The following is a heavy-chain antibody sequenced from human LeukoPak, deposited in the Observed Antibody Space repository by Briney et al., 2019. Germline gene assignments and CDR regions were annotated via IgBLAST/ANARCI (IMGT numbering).Heavy chain of an antibody. CDR1: GFTFDDYG. J-gene: IGHJ4*02. CDR3: ARDPDPDYGGNSGYFDY. V-gene: IGHV3-21*01. Sequence: GGSLRLSCAASGFTFDDYGMSWVRQAPGKGLEWVSSISSSSSYIYYADSVKGRFTISRDNAKNSLYLQMNSLRAEDTAVYYCARDPDPDYGGNSGYFDYWGQGTLVTVSS. CDR2: ISSSSSYI. D-gene: IGHD4-23*01.